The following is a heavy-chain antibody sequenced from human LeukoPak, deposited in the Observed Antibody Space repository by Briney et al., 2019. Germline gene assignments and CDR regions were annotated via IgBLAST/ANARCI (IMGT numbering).Heavy chain of an antibody. CDR3: ARVYYDFWSGYSLDAFDI. CDR1: GYSISSGYY. CDR2: IHHSGST. V-gene: IGHV4-38-2*02. Sequence: SETLSLTCTVSGYSISSGYYWGWIRQPPGKGLEWIGSIHHSGSTYYNPSLKSRVTISVDTSKNQFSLKLSSVTAADTAVYYCARVYYDFWSGYSLDAFDIWGQGTMVTVSS. J-gene: IGHJ3*02. D-gene: IGHD3-3*01.